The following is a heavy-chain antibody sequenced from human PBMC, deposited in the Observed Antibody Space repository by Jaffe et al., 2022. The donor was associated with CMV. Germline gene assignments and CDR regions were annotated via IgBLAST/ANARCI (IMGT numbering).Heavy chain of an antibody. CDR2: INQDGSEK. V-gene: IGHV3-7*03. CDR3: ARDCCPGDLDY. Sequence: EVQLVESGGGLVQPGGSLRLSCAASGFTFSTYWMSWIRQAPGKGLEWVANINQDGSEKYSVDSVKGRFTISRDNAKNSLYLQMNSLRAEDTAVYYCARDCCPGDLDYWGQGTLVTVSS. J-gene: IGHJ4*02. CDR1: GFTFSTYW. D-gene: IGHD7-27*01.